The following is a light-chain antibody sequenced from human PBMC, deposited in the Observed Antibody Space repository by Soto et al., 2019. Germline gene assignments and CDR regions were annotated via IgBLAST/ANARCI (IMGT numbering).Light chain of an antibody. Sequence: QSALTQPPSASGSPGQSVTISCTGTSSDVGGYNYVSWYQQHPGKAPKLMIYEVNKRPSGVADRFSGSKSGNTASLTVSGFQAEDEADYYCSSYAGSNILFGGGTKLTVL. CDR2: EVN. CDR3: SSYAGSNIL. V-gene: IGLV2-8*01. J-gene: IGLJ2*01. CDR1: SSDVGGYNY.